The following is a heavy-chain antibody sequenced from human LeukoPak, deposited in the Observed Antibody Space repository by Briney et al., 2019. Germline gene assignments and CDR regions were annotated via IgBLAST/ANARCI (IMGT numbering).Heavy chain of an antibody. CDR2: INTNTGNP. Sequence: ASVKVSCKASGYTFTGYYMHWVRQAPGQGLEWMGWINTNTGNPTYAQGFTGRFVFSLDTSVSTAYLQISSLKAEDTAVYYCARLFSSSSYAFDIWGQGTMVTVSS. CDR1: GYTFTGYY. D-gene: IGHD6-6*01. V-gene: IGHV7-4-1*02. J-gene: IGHJ3*02. CDR3: ARLFSSSSYAFDI.